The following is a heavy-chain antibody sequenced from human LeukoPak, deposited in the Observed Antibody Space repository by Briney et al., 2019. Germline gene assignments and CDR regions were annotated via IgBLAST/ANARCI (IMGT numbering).Heavy chain of an antibody. J-gene: IGHJ4*02. CDR3: ARGTGFYDSSGHYYWGYFDS. CDR2: IYYSGTT. D-gene: IGHD3-22*01. V-gene: IGHV4-59*11. CDR1: RGSISRHY. Sequence: PSETLSLTCTLSRGSISRHYWSCFRHTPGERPEWITFIYYSGTTNYNPSIKGRVTISIASSKNPFSLTMSSVTAADTAIYSCARGTGFYDSSGHYYWGYFDSWGQGTLVPVSS.